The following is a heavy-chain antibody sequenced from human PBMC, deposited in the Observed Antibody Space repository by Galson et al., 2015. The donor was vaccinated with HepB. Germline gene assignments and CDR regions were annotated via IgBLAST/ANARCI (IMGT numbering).Heavy chain of an antibody. V-gene: IGHV1-69*02. CDR2: IIPILGIA. Sequence: SVKVSCKASGGTFSSYTISWVRQAPGQGLEWMGRIIPILGIANYAQKFQGRVTITADKSTSTAYMELSSLRSEDTAVYYCATGIFQLQLVYYFDYWGQGTLVTVSS. CDR3: ATGIFQLQLVYYFDY. J-gene: IGHJ4*02. D-gene: IGHD6-13*01. CDR1: GGTFSSYT.